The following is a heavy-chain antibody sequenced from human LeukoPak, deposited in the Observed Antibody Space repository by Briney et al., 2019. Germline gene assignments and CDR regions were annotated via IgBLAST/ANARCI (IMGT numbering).Heavy chain of an antibody. CDR2: IRGSGGST. CDR1: GFTFSRYG. V-gene: IGHV3-23*01. D-gene: IGHD2-2*01. Sequence: GGSLRLSCAGSGFTFSRYGMSWVRQAPGKGLEWVSGIRGSGGSTNYADSVKGRFTISRDNSKNTLSLQMNSLRAEDTAVYYCAKEYQLLSGYCDYWGQGTLVTVSS. CDR3: AKEYQLLSGYCDY. J-gene: IGHJ4*02.